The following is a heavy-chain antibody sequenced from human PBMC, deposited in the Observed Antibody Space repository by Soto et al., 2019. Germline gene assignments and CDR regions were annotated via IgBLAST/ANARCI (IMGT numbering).Heavy chain of an antibody. D-gene: IGHD3-22*01. V-gene: IGHV4-59*01. CDR3: ARSDSSGYFEYFQH. J-gene: IGHJ1*01. CDR2: IYYSGST. CDR1: GGSISSYY. Sequence: PSETLSLTCTVSGGSISSYYWSWIRQPPGKGLEWIGYIYYSGSTNYNPSLKSRVTISVDTSKNQFSLKLSSVTAADTAVYYCARSDSSGYFEYFQHWGQGTLVTVSS.